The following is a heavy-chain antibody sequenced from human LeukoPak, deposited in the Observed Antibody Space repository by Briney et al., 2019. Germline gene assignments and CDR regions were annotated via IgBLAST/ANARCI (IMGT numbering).Heavy chain of an antibody. CDR1: GGTFSSYA. J-gene: IGHJ4*02. CDR3: ARYYGYSGYGGGLGY. CDR2: IIPIFGTA. D-gene: IGHD5-12*01. Sequence: SVKVSRKASGGTFSSYAISWVRQAPGQGLEWMGGIIPIFGTANYAQKFQGRVTITADESTSTAYMELSSLRSEDTAVYYCARYYGYSGYGGGLGYWGQGTLVTVSS. V-gene: IGHV1-69*13.